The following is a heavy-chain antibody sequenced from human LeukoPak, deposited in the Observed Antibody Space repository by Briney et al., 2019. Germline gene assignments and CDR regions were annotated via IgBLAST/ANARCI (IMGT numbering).Heavy chain of an antibody. J-gene: IGHJ4*02. CDR3: ATWRTAKTGFDY. V-gene: IGHV4-39*01. Sequence: SETLSLTCTVSGGSISSNNYYWGWIRQPPGKGLEWIGSVYYSGSPYYNPSLKSRVTISVDTSKNQFSLRLRSVTAADTAVYYCATWRTAKTGFDYWGQGTLVTVSS. CDR2: VYYSGSP. CDR1: GGSISSNNYY. D-gene: IGHD1-1*01.